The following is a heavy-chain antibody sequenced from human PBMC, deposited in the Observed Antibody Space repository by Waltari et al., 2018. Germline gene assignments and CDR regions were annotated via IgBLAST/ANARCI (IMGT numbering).Heavy chain of an antibody. V-gene: IGHV3-48*03. CDR1: GFPFSSYE. D-gene: IGHD1-1*01. J-gene: IGHJ4*02. CDR2: ISSSGSTI. Sequence: EVQLVESGGGLVQPGGSLRLSCAASGFPFSSYELNWVRQAPGKGLEWVSYISSSGSTIYYADSVKGRFTISRDNAKNSLYLQMNSLRAEDTAVYYCARVGTTRDFDYWGQGTLVTVSS. CDR3: ARVGTTRDFDY.